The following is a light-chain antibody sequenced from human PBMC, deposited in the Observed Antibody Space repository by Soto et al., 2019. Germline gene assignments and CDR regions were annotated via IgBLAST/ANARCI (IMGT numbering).Light chain of an antibody. CDR2: DSS. CDR3: QQSSSTPYS. J-gene: IGKJ2*03. V-gene: IGKV1-9*01. CDR1: YDISSS. Sequence: DIQLTQSPSFLSASVEDRVTISCRASYDISSSLAWYQQEPGKPPKLLIYDSSTLQTGVPSRFTGSGSGRKFTLTISGLQFGDFATYYCQQSSSTPYSFGQGTKVDIK.